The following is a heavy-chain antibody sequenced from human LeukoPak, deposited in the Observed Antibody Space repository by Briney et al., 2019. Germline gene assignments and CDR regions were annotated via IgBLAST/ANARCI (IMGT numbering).Heavy chain of an antibody. CDR3: ARAYSDYGPKDY. J-gene: IGHJ4*02. CDR1: GYSFTGYY. D-gene: IGHD4-11*01. CDR2: INPNSGGT. Sequence: ASVKVSCKASGYSFTGYYMHWVRQAPGQGLEWMGWINPNSGGTNYAQKFQGRVTMTRDTSISTASLEVRSLTSDDTAVYYCARAYSDYGPKDYWGQGTLVTVSS. V-gene: IGHV1-2*02.